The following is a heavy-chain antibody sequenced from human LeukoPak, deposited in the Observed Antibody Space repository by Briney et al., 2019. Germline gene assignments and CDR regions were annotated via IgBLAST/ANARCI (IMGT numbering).Heavy chain of an antibody. J-gene: IGHJ4*02. CDR2: IRYDGSNK. CDR1: GFTFSSYG. V-gene: IGHV3-30*02. D-gene: IGHD3-3*01. Sequence: GGSLRLSCAASGFTFSSYGMHWVRQAPGKGLEWVAFIRYDGSNKYYADSVKGRFTISRDNSKNTLYLQMNSLRAEDTAVYYCAKDGSAERSLEDWGYWGQGTLVTVSS. CDR3: AKDGSAERSLEDWGY.